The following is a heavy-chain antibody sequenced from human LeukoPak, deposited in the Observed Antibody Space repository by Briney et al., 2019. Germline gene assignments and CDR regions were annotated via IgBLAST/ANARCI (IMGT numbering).Heavy chain of an antibody. J-gene: IGHJ5*02. CDR2: MQYDGSVI. CDR1: GFSFCDYG. CDR3: AQDVPIERVPGVGPGS. V-gene: IGHV3-30*02. D-gene: IGHD2-8*01. Sequence: GGSLRLSWAASGFSFCDYGTHWVRQAPGKGLEWVTFMQYDGSVIFYADSVKGRFTISRDNSKNTVYLQMSSLRTEDTAVYFCAQDVPIERVPGVGPGSWGQGTLVTVSS.